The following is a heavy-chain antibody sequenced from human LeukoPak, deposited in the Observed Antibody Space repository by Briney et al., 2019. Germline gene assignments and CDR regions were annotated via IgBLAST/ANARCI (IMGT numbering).Heavy chain of an antibody. CDR2: INHSGST. CDR3: ARDPSGYYPYFDY. V-gene: IGHV4-34*01. D-gene: IGHD3-3*01. CDR1: GGSFSGYY. Sequence: SETLSLTCAVYGGSFSGYYWSWIRQPPGKGLEWIGEINHSGSTNYNPSLKSRVTILVDTSKNQFSLKLSSVTAADTAVYYCARDPSGYYPYFDYWGQGTLVTVSS. J-gene: IGHJ4*02.